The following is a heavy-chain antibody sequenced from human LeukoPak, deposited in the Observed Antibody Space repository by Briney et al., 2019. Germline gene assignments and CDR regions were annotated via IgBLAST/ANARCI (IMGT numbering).Heavy chain of an antibody. V-gene: IGHV4-30-2*01. Sequence: TLSLTCTVSGGSISSGGYYWSWIRRPPGKGLEWIGYIYHSGSTNYNPSLKSRVTISVDTSKNQFSLKLSSVTAADTAVYYCARAQTYYDFWSGYHPPDYYYMDVWGKGTTVTVSS. CDR2: IYHSGST. J-gene: IGHJ6*03. CDR3: ARAQTYYDFWSGYHPPDYYYMDV. CDR1: GGSISSGGYY. D-gene: IGHD3-3*01.